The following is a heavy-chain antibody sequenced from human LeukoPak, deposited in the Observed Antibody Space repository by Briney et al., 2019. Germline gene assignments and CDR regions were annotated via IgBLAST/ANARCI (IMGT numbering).Heavy chain of an antibody. J-gene: IGHJ6*03. CDR1: GFTFSSYW. V-gene: IGHV3-30*18. CDR3: AKAASYYDFWSGYSDYYMDV. D-gene: IGHD3-3*01. Sequence: PGGSLRLSCAASGFTFSSYWMSWVRQAPGKGLEWVAVISYDGSNKYYADSVKGRFTISRDNSKNTLYLQMNSLRAEDTAVYYCAKAASYYDFWSGYSDYYMDVWGKGTTVTVSS. CDR2: ISYDGSNK.